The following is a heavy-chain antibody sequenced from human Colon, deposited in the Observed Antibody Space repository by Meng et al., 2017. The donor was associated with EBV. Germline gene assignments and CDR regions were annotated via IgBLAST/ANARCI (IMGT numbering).Heavy chain of an antibody. D-gene: IGHD6-19*01. CDR3: GTLKYTSGFYGPAY. CDR1: GYTFTRYP. J-gene: IGHJ4*02. V-gene: IGHV7-4-1*02. Sequence: QVQLVQPGFALKKPGASVMVSCKASGYTFTRYPMNWVRQAPVQGLEWMGWISTNTGNPTYAQGFTGRFVFSVDTSVSTAYLQISSLKAEDTAVYYCGTLKYTSGFYGPAYWGQGALVTVSS. CDR2: ISTNTGNP.